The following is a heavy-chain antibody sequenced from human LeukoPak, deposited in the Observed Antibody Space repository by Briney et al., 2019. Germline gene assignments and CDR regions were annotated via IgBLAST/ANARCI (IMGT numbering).Heavy chain of an antibody. V-gene: IGHV4-59*12. CDR1: GGSISSYY. CDR3: AREGGDYAYLDY. Sequence: SETLSLTCTVSGGSISSYYWSWIRQPPGKGLEWIGYIYYSGSTNYNPSLKSRVTISVDTSKNQFSLKLSSVTAADTAVYYCAREGGDYAYLDYWGQGTLVTVSS. J-gene: IGHJ4*02. D-gene: IGHD4-17*01. CDR2: IYYSGST.